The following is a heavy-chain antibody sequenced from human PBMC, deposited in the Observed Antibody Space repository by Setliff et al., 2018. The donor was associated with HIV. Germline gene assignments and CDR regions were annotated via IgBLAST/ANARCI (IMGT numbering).Heavy chain of an antibody. CDR2: IYYSGSSGNT. Sequence: PSETLSLTCTVSGGSISSSSYYWVWIRQPPGKGLEWIGSIYYSGSSGNTYYNPSLKSRVTISVDTSKNQFSLKLSSVTAADTAVYYCARARRDSYDRGRRNHYYIDVWGKGTTVTVSS. CDR3: ARARRDSYDRGRRNHYYIDV. V-gene: IGHV4-39*07. CDR1: GGSISSSSYY. J-gene: IGHJ6*03. D-gene: IGHD3-22*01.